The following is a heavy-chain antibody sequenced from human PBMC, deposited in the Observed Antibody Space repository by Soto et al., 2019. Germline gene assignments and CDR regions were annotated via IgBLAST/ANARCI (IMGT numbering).Heavy chain of an antibody. Sequence: GGSLRLSCAASGFSFRTYAMSWVRQAPGRGLEWVSALSGSGNKTYYADSVRGRFTISRDNSKNTLYLQMHSLRAEDTAVYYCAKALRLHFDYWGQGTVVTVSS. D-gene: IGHD3-16*01. CDR3: AKALRLHFDY. V-gene: IGHV3-23*01. CDR2: LSGSGNKT. CDR1: GFSFRTYA. J-gene: IGHJ4*02.